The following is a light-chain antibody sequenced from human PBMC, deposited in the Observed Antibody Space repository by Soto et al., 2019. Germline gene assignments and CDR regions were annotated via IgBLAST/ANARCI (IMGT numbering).Light chain of an antibody. CDR3: QQAHDFPRT. V-gene: IGKV1-12*01. CDR2: SAS. Sequence: DIQMTQSPSSVSASVGDRVTMTCRASQDIYSWLAWYQQTPGEAPKLLIFSASNLESGVPSRFSGSGSGTDFTLTISSLQPEDFATYYCQQAHDFPRTFGGGTKVEVK. J-gene: IGKJ4*01. CDR1: QDIYSW.